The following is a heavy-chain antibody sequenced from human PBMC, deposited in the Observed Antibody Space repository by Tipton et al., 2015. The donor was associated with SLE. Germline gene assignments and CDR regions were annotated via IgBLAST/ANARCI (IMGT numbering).Heavy chain of an antibody. CDR1: GGSFSSYY. CDR3: ARARWALDAFDI. J-gene: IGHJ3*02. CDR2: INHSGST. Sequence: GLVKPSETLSLTCAVYGGSFSSYYWIWIRQPPGKGPEWIGEINHSGSTNYNPSLKSRVTISVDTSKSQFSPKLSSVTAADTAVYYCARARWALDAFDIWGQGTMVTVSS. D-gene: IGHD5-24*01. V-gene: IGHV4-34*01.